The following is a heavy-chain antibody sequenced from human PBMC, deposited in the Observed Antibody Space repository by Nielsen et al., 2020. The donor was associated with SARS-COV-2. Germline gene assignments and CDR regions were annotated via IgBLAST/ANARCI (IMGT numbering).Heavy chain of an antibody. CDR2: INAGNGIT. CDR3: ARERMYASGWYGEDYYYSGMDV. CDR1: GYRIINYA. Sequence: ASVKVSCKASGYRIINYAMHWVRQAPGQRLEWVGCINAGNGITKYSQKFQGRVTITRDTSAKTGYMELSSLRSEDTAVYYCARERMYASGWYGEDYYYSGMDVWGQGTTVTVSS. J-gene: IGHJ6*02. D-gene: IGHD6-19*01. V-gene: IGHV1-3*01.